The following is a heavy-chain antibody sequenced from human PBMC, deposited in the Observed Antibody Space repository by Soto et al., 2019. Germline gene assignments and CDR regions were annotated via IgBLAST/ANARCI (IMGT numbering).Heavy chain of an antibody. V-gene: IGHV6-1*01. CDR2: TYYRSKWYH. J-gene: IGHJ3*02. D-gene: IGHD4-17*01. Sequence: SQTLSLTCAISGESVSSSSAAWNWIRQSPTRGLEWLGRTYYRSKWYHDYAVSVKSRITINPDTSKNQFSLQLNSVTPEDTAVYYCARDALRGNDAFAIWEQGTMVTVSS. CDR1: GESVSSSSAA. CDR3: ARDALRGNDAFAI.